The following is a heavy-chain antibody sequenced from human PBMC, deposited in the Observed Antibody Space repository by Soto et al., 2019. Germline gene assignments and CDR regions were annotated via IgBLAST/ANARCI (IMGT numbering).Heavy chain of an antibody. CDR3: ARDIGY. V-gene: IGHV3-74*01. J-gene: IGHJ4*02. CDR2: TNNDGSGT. Sequence: EVQLVESGGGLVQAGGSLRLSCVASGFTFSGYWMHWVRQAPGKGLVWVSRTNNDGSGTTYAESVKGRFTISRDNAKNTLYLQMNSLRVEDTAVYYCARDIGYWGQGTLVTVSS. CDR1: GFTFSGYW.